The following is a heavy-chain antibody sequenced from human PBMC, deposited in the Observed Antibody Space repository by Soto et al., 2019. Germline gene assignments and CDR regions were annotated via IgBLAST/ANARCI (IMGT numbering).Heavy chain of an antibody. Sequence: QVQLQESGPGLVSPSGTLSLTCGVSGASINNSNWWSWVRQPPGKWLEWIGEIYHTGNTNSNWSLRNRVTMSVDKSKNQFSLKLTSVTAADTAVYYCARKGRSDESPFDNWGQGILVTVSS. CDR3: ARKGRSDESPFDN. D-gene: IGHD3-3*01. J-gene: IGHJ4*02. CDR2: IYHTGNT. CDR1: GASINNSNW. V-gene: IGHV4-4*02.